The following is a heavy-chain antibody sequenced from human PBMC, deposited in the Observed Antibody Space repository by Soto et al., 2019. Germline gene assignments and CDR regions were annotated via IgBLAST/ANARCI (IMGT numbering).Heavy chain of an antibody. CDR3: ARDFYPLAYYFDP. V-gene: IGHV1-18*04. J-gene: IGHJ4*02. Sequence: ASVKVSCKASGYTFINHGISWVRQAPGQGLEWMGWVSGSNGKTKYAQKFQGRVTMTRETSTSTAHMELRNLTSDDTAVYFCARDFYPLAYYFDPWGQGTLVTVSS. CDR2: VSGSNGKT. CDR1: GYTFINHG.